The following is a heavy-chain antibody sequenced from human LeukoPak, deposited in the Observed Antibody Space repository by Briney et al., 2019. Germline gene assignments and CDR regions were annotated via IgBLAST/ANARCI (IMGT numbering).Heavy chain of an antibody. CDR1: GFTFSSYA. CDR2: ISGSGGST. V-gene: IGHV3-23*01. D-gene: IGHD4-23*01. Sequence: VGSLRLSCATSGFTFSSYAMSWVRQAPGKGLEWVSAISGSGGSTFYADSVKGRFTISRDNSKNTVSLHMNSLRAEDTAVYYCAKDGGSRDFDYWGQGTLVTVSS. J-gene: IGHJ4*02. CDR3: AKDGGSRDFDY.